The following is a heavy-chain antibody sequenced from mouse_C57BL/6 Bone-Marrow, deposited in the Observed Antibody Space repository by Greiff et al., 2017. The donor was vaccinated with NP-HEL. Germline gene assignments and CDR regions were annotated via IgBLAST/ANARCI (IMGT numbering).Heavy chain of an antibody. CDR1: GYTFTSYT. D-gene: IGHD2-12*01. J-gene: IGHJ3*01. CDR3: ARMLRRIAY. V-gene: IGHV1-4*01. Sequence: VQLQQSGAELARPGASVKMSCKASGYTFTSYTMHWVKQRPGQGLEWIGYINPSSGYTKYNQKFKDKATLTADKSSSTAYMPLSSLTSEDAAVYYCARMLRRIAYWGQGTRVTVSA. CDR2: INPSSGYT.